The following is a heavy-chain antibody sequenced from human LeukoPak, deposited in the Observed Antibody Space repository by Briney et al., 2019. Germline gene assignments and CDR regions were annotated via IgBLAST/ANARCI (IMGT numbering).Heavy chain of an antibody. CDR2: IYHSGST. Sequence: SETLSLTCTVSGYSISSGYYWGWIRQPPGKGLEGIGSIYHSGSTYYNPSLKSRVTISVDTSKNQFSLKLSSVTAADTAVYYCARIPGNYYDSSGYYYAKGDFDYWGQGTLVTVSS. V-gene: IGHV4-38-2*02. J-gene: IGHJ4*02. CDR1: GYSISSGYY. CDR3: ARIPGNYYDSSGYYYAKGDFDY. D-gene: IGHD3-22*01.